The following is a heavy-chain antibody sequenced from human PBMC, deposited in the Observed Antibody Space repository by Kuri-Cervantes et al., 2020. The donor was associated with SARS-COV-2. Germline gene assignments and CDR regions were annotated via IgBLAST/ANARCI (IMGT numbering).Heavy chain of an antibody. V-gene: IGHV3-66*01. J-gene: IGHJ4*02. CDR1: GFTVSSNY. CDR2: IYSGGST. Sequence: GGSLRLSCAASGFTVSSNYMSWVRQAPGKGLEWVSVIYSGGSTYYADSVKGRFTISRDNSKNTLYLQMNSLRAEDTAVYYCAKDSGVGIAVYYFDYWGQGTLVTVSS. CDR3: AKDSGVGIAVYYFDY. D-gene: IGHD6-19*01.